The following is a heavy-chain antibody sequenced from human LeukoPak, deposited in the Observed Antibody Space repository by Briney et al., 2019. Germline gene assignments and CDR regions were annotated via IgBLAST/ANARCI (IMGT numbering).Heavy chain of an antibody. CDR3: ARTTAPRRAVAGTFDP. Sequence: KPSETLSLTCTVSGGSISSSSYYWGWIRQPPGKGLEWIGSIYYSGSTYYNPSLKSRVTISVDTSKNQFSLKLSSVTAADTAVYYCARTTAPRRAVAGTFDPWGQGTLVTVSS. CDR1: GGSISSSSYY. V-gene: IGHV4-39*01. CDR2: IYYSGST. D-gene: IGHD6-19*01. J-gene: IGHJ5*02.